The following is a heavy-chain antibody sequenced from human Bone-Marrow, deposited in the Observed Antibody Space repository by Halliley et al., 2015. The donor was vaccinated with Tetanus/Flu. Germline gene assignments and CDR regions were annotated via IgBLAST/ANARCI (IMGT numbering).Heavy chain of an antibody. D-gene: IGHD4-17*01. CDR2: RFFSGTP. Sequence: LEWMGYRFFSGTPYYNPSLESRLAISLDTSKNQFSLKLSSVTAADTGVYYCASMTAMTSFEYWGQGTLITVSS. J-gene: IGHJ4*02. V-gene: IGHV4-30-4*01. CDR3: ASMTAMTSFEY.